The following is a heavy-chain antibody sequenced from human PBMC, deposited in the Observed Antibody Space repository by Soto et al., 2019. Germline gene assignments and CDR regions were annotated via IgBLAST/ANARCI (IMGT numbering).Heavy chain of an antibody. CDR2: FDPEDGET. V-gene: IGHV1-24*01. CDR1: GYTLTELS. CDR3: ATVLGVVTYFDY. D-gene: IGHD3-3*01. J-gene: IGHJ4*02. Sequence: ASVKVSCKVSGYTLTELSMHWVRQAPGKGLEWMGGFDPEDGETIYAQKFQGRVTMTEDTSTDTAYMELSSLRSEDTAVYYCATVLGVVTYFDYWGQGTLVIVSS.